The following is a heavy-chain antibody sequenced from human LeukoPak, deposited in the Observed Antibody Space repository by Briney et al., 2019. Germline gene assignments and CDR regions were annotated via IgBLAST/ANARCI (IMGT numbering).Heavy chain of an antibody. D-gene: IGHD2-2*01. V-gene: IGHV1-18*01. J-gene: IGHJ4*02. Sequence: ASVKVSCKASGYTFTSYGISWVRQAPGQGREWMGWISAYNGNTNYAQKLQGRVTMTTDTSTSTAYMELRSLRSDDTAVYYCARGSLGPAASLFDYWGQGTLVTVSS. CDR3: ARGSLGPAASLFDY. CDR2: ISAYNGNT. CDR1: GYTFTSYG.